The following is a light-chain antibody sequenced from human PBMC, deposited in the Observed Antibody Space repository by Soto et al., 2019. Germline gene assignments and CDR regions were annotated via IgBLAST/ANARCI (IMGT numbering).Light chain of an antibody. V-gene: IGKV3-11*01. CDR3: QQYNNWPPIT. Sequence: EIVLTQSPVTLSLSPGERATLSCRASQSVTNSLAWYQQKPGQAPRLLVYDASNRATGIPTRFSGSGSGTEFTLTISSLQSEDFAVYYCQQYNNWPPITFGQGTRLEIK. CDR1: QSVTNS. J-gene: IGKJ5*01. CDR2: DAS.